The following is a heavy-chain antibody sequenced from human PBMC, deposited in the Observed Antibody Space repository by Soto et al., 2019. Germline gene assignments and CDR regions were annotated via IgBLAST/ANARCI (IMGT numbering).Heavy chain of an antibody. D-gene: IGHD3-3*01. V-gene: IGHV4-39*01. J-gene: IGHJ6*03. CDR2: IYYSGST. CDR3: ASVRGDFWSGYLGQGRYYYYYMDV. Sequence: SETLSLTCTVSGGSISSSSYYWGWIRQPPGKGLEWIGSIYYSGSTYYNPSLKSRVTISVDTSKNQFSLKLSSVTAADTAVYYCASVRGDFWSGYLGQGRYYYYYMDVWGKGTTVTVSS. CDR1: GGSISSSSYY.